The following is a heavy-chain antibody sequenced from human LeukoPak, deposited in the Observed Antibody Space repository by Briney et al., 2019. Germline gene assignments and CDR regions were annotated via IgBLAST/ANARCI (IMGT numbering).Heavy chain of an antibody. D-gene: IGHD1-26*01. CDR3: ARDRAEWELLPIYDY. Sequence: SETLSLTCTVSGGSISSGSYYWSWLRQPAGTGREWLGRIYTSGSTNYNPSLKSRVTISVDTSKNQFSLKLSSVTAADPAVYYCARDRAEWELLPIYDYWGQGTLVTVSS. V-gene: IGHV4-61*02. J-gene: IGHJ4*02. CDR1: GGSISSGSYY. CDR2: IYTSGST.